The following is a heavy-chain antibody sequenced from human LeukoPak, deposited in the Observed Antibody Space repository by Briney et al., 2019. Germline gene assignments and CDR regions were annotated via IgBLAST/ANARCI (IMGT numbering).Heavy chain of an antibody. D-gene: IGHD1-26*01. CDR3: ARDGRVGGSYPEYFQH. J-gene: IGHJ1*01. CDR2: ISSSSSYI. Sequence: GGSLRLSCAASGFTFSSYSMNWVRQAPGKGLEWVSSISSSSSYIYYADSVKGRFTISRDNAKNSLYLQMNSLRDEDTAVYYCARDGRVGGSYPEYFQHWGQGTLVTVSS. CDR1: GFTFSSYS. V-gene: IGHV3-21*01.